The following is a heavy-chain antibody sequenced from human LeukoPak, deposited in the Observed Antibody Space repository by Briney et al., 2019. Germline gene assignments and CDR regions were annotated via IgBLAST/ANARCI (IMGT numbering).Heavy chain of an antibody. V-gene: IGHV3-30*18. CDR2: ISYDGSNK. D-gene: IGHD2-2*01. J-gene: IGHJ3*02. CDR1: GFTFSSYG. Sequence: GGSLRLSCAASGFTFSSYGMHWVRQAPGKGLEWVAFISYDGSNKYYADSVKGRFTISRDNSKNTLYLQMNSLRAEDTAVYYCAKDMDDPASVYAFDIWGQGTMVTVSS. CDR3: AKDMDDPASVYAFDI.